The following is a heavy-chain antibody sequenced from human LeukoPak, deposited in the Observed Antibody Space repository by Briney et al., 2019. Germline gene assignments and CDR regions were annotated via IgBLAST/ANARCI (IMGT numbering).Heavy chain of an antibody. CDR1: GFTFSSYA. J-gene: IGHJ4*02. Sequence: PGGSLRLSCAASGFTFSSYAMDWVRQAPGKRLEWVSTLNNNGGLIYYADSVKGRFTISRDNAKNSLYLQMNSLRAEDTAVYYCARDEPDYWGQGTLVTVSS. CDR2: LNNNGGLI. CDR3: ARDEPDY. D-gene: IGHD1-14*01. V-gene: IGHV3-21*01.